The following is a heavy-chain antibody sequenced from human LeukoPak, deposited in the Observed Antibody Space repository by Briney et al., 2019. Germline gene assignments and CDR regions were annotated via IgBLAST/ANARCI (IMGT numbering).Heavy chain of an antibody. CDR3: ASEGNWDYVKGGFYIN. J-gene: IGHJ4*02. V-gene: IGHV4-39*01. D-gene: IGHD1-7*01. CDR2: IYYTGST. CDR1: GGSVGSSSYY. Sequence: PSETLSLTCTVSGGSVGSSSYYWNWIRQPPGKGLEWIGSIYYTGSTYYKSALKSRVTISVDTSNSQFSLKLTSVTAADTAVYYCASEGNWDYVKGGFYINWGQGTLVTVSS.